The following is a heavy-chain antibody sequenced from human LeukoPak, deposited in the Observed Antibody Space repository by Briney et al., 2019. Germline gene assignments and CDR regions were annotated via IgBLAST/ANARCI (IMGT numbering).Heavy chain of an antibody. CDR1: GYTLTGYY. V-gene: IGHV1-2*06. J-gene: IGHJ5*02. CDR2: INPNSGGT. Sequence: ASVKVSCKASGYTLTGYYMHWVRQAPGQGLKWMGRINPNSGGTNYAQKFQGRVTMTRDTSLSTAYMELSRLRSDDTAVYYCAYIYGATDFGWFDPWGQGTLVTVSS. CDR3: AYIYGATDFGWFDP. D-gene: IGHD3-16*01.